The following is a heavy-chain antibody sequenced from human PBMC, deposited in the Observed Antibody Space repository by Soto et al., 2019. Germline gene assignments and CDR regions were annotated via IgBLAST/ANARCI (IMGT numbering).Heavy chain of an antibody. CDR2: IRSKANSYAT. V-gene: IGHV3-73*02. D-gene: IGHD3-10*01. Sequence: EVQLVESGGGLVQPGGSLKLSCAASGFIFSGSAMHWVRQASGKGLEWVGRIRSKANSYATAYAASVKGRFTISRYDSKNTAYLQMNSLKTEYTAVYYCTRQTGTENGDYWGQGTLVPVSS. CDR1: GFIFSGSA. J-gene: IGHJ4*02. CDR3: TRQTGTENGDY.